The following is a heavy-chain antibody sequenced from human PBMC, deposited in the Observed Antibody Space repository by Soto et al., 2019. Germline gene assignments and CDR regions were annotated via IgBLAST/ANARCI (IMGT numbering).Heavy chain of an antibody. CDR3: AKVSIAKAATVSFDY. D-gene: IGHD2-15*01. J-gene: IGHJ4*02. V-gene: IGHV3-30*18. CDR2: ISEDGTYK. Sequence: GGSLRLSCAVSGFTFKNYGMHWVRQAPGKGLEWVAVISEDGTYKYYADSVRGRSTISRDDSKNTLYLQMDSLRAEDTAMYFCAKVSIAKAATVSFDYWGQGTLVTVSS. CDR1: GFTFKNYG.